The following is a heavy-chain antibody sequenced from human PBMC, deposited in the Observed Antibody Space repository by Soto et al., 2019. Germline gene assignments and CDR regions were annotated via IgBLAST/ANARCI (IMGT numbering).Heavy chain of an antibody. CDR2: INAGNGNT. CDR3: ARRPSGGYWGLSAFDI. CDR1: GYTFTSYA. D-gene: IGHD7-27*01. J-gene: IGHJ3*02. Sequence: ASVKVSCKASGYTFTSYAMHWVRQAPGQRLEWMGWINAGNGNTKYSQKFQGRVTITRDTSASTAYMELSSLRSEDTAVYYCARRPSGGYWGLSAFDIWGQGTMVTVSS. V-gene: IGHV1-3*01.